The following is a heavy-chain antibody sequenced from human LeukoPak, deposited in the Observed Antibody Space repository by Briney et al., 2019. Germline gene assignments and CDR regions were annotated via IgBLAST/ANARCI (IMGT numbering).Heavy chain of an antibody. CDR2: IYYSGST. Sequence: SETLSLTCTVSGGSISSSSYYWGWIRQPPGKGLEWIGSIYYSGSTYYNPSLKSRVTISVDTSKNQFSLKLSSVTAADTAVYYCARVNPTMVLRVSALYYFDYWGQGTLVTVSS. J-gene: IGHJ4*02. V-gene: IGHV4-39*07. D-gene: IGHD3-10*01. CDR3: ARVNPTMVLRVSALYYFDY. CDR1: GGSISSSSYY.